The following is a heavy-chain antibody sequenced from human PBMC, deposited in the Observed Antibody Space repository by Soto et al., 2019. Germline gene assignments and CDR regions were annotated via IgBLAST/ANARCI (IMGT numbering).Heavy chain of an antibody. V-gene: IGHV3-30*18. CDR1: GFTFSSYG. Sequence: QVQLVESGGGVVQPGRSLRLSCAASGFTFSSYGMHWVRQAPGKGLEWVAVISYDGSNKYYADSVKGRLTISRDNSKHTLYLQMNSLRAEDTAVYYFAKAPGDGSGSFDYWGQGTLVTVSS. D-gene: IGHD3-10*01. CDR3: AKAPGDGSGSFDY. J-gene: IGHJ4*02. CDR2: ISYDGSNK.